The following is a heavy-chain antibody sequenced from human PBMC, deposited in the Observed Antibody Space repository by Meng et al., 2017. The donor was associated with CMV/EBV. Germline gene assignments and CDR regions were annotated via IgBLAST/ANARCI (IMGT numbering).Heavy chain of an antibody. CDR3: ARGLRFLYCSSTSCYTYYYYYGMDV. V-gene: IGHV4-34*01. CDR2: INHSGST. Sequence: GSLRLSCAVYGGSFSGYYWSWIRQPPGKGLEWIGEINHSGSTNYNPCLKSRVTISVDTSKNQFSLKLSSVTAADTAVYYCARGLRFLYCSSTSCYTYYYYYGMDVWGQGTTVTV. D-gene: IGHD2-2*02. J-gene: IGHJ6*02. CDR1: GGSFSGYY.